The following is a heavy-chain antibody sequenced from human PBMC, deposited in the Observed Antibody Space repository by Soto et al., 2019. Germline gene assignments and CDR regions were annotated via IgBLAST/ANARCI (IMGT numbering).Heavy chain of an antibody. Sequence: GGSLRLSCAASGFTFSSYGMHWVRQAPGKGLEWVAVIWYDGSNKYYADSVKGRFTISRDNSKNTLYLQMNSLRAEDTAVYYCARVGKRAPPSDDAFDIWGQGTMVTVSS. D-gene: IGHD1-26*01. J-gene: IGHJ3*02. CDR2: IWYDGSNK. CDR3: ARVGKRAPPSDDAFDI. CDR1: GFTFSSYG. V-gene: IGHV3-33*08.